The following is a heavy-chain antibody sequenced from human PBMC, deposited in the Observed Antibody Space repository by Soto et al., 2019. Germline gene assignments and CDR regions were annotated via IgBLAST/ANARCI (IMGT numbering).Heavy chain of an antibody. CDR1: GFTLSYHY. V-gene: IGHV3-72*01. Sequence: GGSLRLACAGSGFTLSYHYIDWVRQAPGKGLEWVGRSRDKPQGYSTAYAASVKGRFTTSRDESKNSAYLQMNSLKTEDTAVYYCVRATYFSDSSGYTRCLDYWGQGTLVTVSS. CDR3: VRATYFSDSSGYTRCLDY. CDR2: SRDKPQGYST. D-gene: IGHD3-22*01. J-gene: IGHJ4*02.